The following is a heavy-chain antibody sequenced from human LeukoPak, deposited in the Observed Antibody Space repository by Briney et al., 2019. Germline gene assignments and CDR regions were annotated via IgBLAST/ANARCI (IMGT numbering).Heavy chain of an antibody. CDR1: GYTFTGYY. CDR2: INPNSGGT. Sequence: GASVKVSCKASGYTFTGYYMHWVRQAPGQGLEWMGWINPNSGGTNYAQKFQGRVTMTRDTSTSTVYMELSSLRSEDTAVYYCASLIAAASDAFDIWGQGTMVTVSS. V-gene: IGHV1-2*02. J-gene: IGHJ3*02. D-gene: IGHD6-13*01. CDR3: ASLIAAASDAFDI.